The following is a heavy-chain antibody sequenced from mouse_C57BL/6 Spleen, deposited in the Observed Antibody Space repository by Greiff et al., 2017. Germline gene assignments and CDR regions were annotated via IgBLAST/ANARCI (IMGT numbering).Heavy chain of an antibody. J-gene: IGHJ1*03. D-gene: IGHD1-1*01. Sequence: EVKLEESGGGLVQPGGSMKLSCVASGFTFSNYWMNWVRQSPEKGLEWVAQIRLKSDNYATHYAESVKGRFTISRYDSKSSVYLQMKNLRAEDTGIYYCTGDTTVVAKGYFDVWGTGTTVTVSS. CDR1: GFTFSNYW. V-gene: IGHV6-3*01. CDR2: IRLKSDNYAT. CDR3: TGDTTVVAKGYFDV.